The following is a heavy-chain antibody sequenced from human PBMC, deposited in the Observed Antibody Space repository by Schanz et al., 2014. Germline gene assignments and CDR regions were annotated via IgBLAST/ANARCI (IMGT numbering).Heavy chain of an antibody. CDR2: TKSKEYSYIT. Sequence: EVQLVESGGGLVQPAGSLRLSCAVSGIMFSDLFIDWVRQAPGKGLEWVRRTKSKEYSYITEYAASLRGRFTISRDESKKSVYLQMTSLKTEDTAVYYCAAIRSIFGYWGQGVLVTVSS. CDR3: AAIRSIFGY. D-gene: IGHD3-10*01. J-gene: IGHJ4*02. CDR1: GIMFSDLF. V-gene: IGHV3-72*01.